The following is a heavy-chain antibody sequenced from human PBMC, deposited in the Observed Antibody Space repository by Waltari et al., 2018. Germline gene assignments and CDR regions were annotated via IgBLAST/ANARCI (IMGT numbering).Heavy chain of an antibody. J-gene: IGHJ6*02. Sequence: EERLLESGGGLVQPGDSLRLSCAGSGFRFSNYWMNWVRQAPGKGLVWVERNGNDETRIRYADSVKGRLTISRDNAKNTVYLQMKRLRVEDTAVYYCARLAPRTYRSPVPGRHYYYGMDVWGQGTTVTVSS. V-gene: IGHV3-74*01. D-gene: IGHD3-10*01. CDR1: GFRFSNYW. CDR2: NGNDETRI. CDR3: ARLAPRTYRSPVPGRHYYYGMDV.